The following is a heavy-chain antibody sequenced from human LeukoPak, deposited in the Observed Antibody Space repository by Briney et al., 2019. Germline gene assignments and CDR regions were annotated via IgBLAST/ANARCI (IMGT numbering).Heavy chain of an antibody. D-gene: IGHD3-10*01. CDR3: ARDHLLRRGGPFGP. J-gene: IGHJ5*02. Sequence: SQTLSLTCAISGDSVSSNSAAWNWLRQSPSRGLEWLGRTYYRSKWYNDYAVSVKSRITINPDTSKNQFSLQLNSVTPEDTAVYYCARDHLLRRGGPFGPWGQGTLVTVSS. CDR1: GDSVSSNSAA. CDR2: TYYRSKWYN. V-gene: IGHV6-1*01.